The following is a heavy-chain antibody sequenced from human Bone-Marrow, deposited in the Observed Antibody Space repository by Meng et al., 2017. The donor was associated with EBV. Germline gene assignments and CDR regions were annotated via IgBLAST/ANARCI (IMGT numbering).Heavy chain of an antibody. Sequence: GHLRGAGVGLVQPSGPLCLTCAGSGCSFSSSSWGSGVRQPRGRGLEWIGEIYTSGSTNHTASLKSRVPISVDKSKNQLYLKLSSVSAADTAVYYCVRVGYDSLDHWGQGTLVTVSS. J-gene: IGHJ4*02. CDR3: VRVGYDSLDH. CDR1: GCSFSSSSW. D-gene: IGHD3-22*01. V-gene: IGHV4-4*02. CDR2: IYTSGST.